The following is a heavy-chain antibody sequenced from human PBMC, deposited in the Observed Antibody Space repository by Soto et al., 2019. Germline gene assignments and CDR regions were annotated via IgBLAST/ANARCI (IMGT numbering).Heavy chain of an antibody. CDR1: GYSFATYW. CDR3: ARQVSTGGNY. CDR2: IYPGDSDT. D-gene: IGHD2-8*02. Sequence: GESLKISCKASGYSFATYWIGWVRQMPEKGLEWMAIIYPGDSDTRYSPSFQGQVTISAEKSISTANLQWNSLKASDTAMYYCARQVSTGGNYWGQGTLVTVSS. J-gene: IGHJ4*02. V-gene: IGHV5-51*01.